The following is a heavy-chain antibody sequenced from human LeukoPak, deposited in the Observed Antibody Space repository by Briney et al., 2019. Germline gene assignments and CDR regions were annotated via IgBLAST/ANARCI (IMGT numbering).Heavy chain of an antibody. CDR2: IYSGAST. D-gene: IGHD6-6*01. CDR1: GFTVSSNY. J-gene: IGHJ4*02. V-gene: IGHV3-66*01. CDR3: AACSSSKTKFDY. Sequence: GGSLRLSCAASGFTVSSNYMNWVRQAPGKGLEWVSLIYSGASTYYADSVKDRFTISRNNSKNTLYLQMNSLRAEDTAVYYCAACSSSKTKFDYWGQGTLVTVSS.